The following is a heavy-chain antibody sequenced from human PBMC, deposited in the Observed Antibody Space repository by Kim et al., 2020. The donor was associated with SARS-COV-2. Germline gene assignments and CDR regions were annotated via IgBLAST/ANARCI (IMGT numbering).Heavy chain of an antibody. CDR2: ISYDGSNK. Sequence: GGSLRLSCAASGFTFSSYGMHWVRQAPGKGLEWVAVISYDGSNKYYADSVKGRFTISRDNSKNTLYLQMNSLRAEDTAVYYCAKDRWRVGATDFDYWGQGTLVTVSS. CDR1: GFTFSSYG. V-gene: IGHV3-30*18. J-gene: IGHJ4*02. CDR3: AKDRWRVGATDFDY. D-gene: IGHD1-26*01.